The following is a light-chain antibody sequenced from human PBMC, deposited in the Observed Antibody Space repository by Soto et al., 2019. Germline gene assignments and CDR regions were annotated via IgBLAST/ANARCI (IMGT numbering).Light chain of an antibody. J-gene: IGLJ2*01. CDR2: EVS. CDR3: SSYAGSSTFVI. CDR1: SSDVGSYIL. V-gene: IGLV2-23*02. Sequence: QSALTQPASVSGSPGQAITISCTGTSSDVGSYILVSWFRQYPGKAPKLVIYEVSKCTSGISNRFSGSKSGNTASLIISGLQAEDEADYYCSSYAGSSTFVIFGGGTKLTFL.